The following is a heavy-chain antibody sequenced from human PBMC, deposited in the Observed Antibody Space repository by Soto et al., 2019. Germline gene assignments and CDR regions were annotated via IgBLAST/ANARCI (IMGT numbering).Heavy chain of an antibody. D-gene: IGHD5-18*01. CDR2: INAGNGNT. Sequence: QVQLVQSGAEVKKPGASVKVSCKASGYTFTSYAMHWVRQAPGQRLEWMGWINAGNGNTKYSQKFQGRVTITRDTSASTAYMELSSLRSEDTAVYYCARDSLRYRALGYWGQGTLVTVSS. CDR3: ARDSLRYRALGY. J-gene: IGHJ4*02. V-gene: IGHV1-3*01. CDR1: GYTFTSYA.